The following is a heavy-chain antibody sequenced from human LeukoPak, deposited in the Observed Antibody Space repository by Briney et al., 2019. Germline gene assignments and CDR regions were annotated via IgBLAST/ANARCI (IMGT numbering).Heavy chain of an antibody. V-gene: IGHV3-7*01. Sequence: GGSLRLSCAASGFTFSSYWMSWVRQAPGKGLEWVANIKQDGSEKYYVDSVKGRFTISRDNAKNSLYLQMNSLRAEDTAVYYCARVGSGSSRGHWFDPWGQGTLVTASS. D-gene: IGHD6-6*01. J-gene: IGHJ5*02. CDR2: IKQDGSEK. CDR1: GFTFSSYW. CDR3: ARVGSGSSRGHWFDP.